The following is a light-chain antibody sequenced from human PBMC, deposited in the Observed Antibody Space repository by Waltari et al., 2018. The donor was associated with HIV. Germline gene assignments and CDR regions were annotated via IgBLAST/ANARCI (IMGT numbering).Light chain of an antibody. V-gene: IGKV2-28*01. J-gene: IGKJ1*01. CDR1: QSLLHTNGHNY. Sequence: EIVMTQSPFSLPVTHGEPASISCRSHQSLLHTNGHNYLDWYFQKPGHSPQVLIYMTSNRASGVPDRFSGTGSGSDFALKISRVEAEDVGTYYCMQALQTPRTFGQGTKVEIK. CDR2: MTS. CDR3: MQALQTPRT.